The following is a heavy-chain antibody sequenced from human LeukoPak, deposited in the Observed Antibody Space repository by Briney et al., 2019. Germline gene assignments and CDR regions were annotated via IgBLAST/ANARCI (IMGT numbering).Heavy chain of an antibody. V-gene: IGHV1-18*01. CDR2: ISTYNGET. CDR1: GYTFTRYG. J-gene: IGHJ4*02. CDR3: ARGVDDFGDFCFDY. Sequence: GASVKVSCKASGYTFTRYGISWVRQVPGQGLEWMGWISTYNGETNYAEKVQGRVTLTTDTSTNTAYMEMRSLRSDDTAIYYCARGVDDFGDFCFDYWGRGTQVTVSS. D-gene: IGHD4-17*01.